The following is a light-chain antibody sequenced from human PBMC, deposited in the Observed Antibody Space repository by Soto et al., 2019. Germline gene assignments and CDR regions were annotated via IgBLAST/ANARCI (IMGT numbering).Light chain of an antibody. J-gene: IGKJ1*01. CDR1: QNIYNY. CDR2: AAS. Sequence: DIQMTQSPSSLSASVGDRVTITCRASQNIYNYLHWYQQKPGKAPKFLIYAASSLQSGVPSRFSASRSGTDFTLSISSLQPEDFATYYCQQSYSSPPTFGQGTKVDIK. CDR3: QQSYSSPPT. V-gene: IGKV1-39*01.